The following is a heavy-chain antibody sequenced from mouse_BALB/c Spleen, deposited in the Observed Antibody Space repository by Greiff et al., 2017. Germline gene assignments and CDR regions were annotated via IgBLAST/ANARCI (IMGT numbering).Heavy chain of an antibody. CDR1: GFNIKDYY. CDR2: IDPENGDT. J-gene: IGHJ4*01. V-gene: IGHV14-4*02. Sequence: EVKLVESGAELVRSGASVKLSCTASGFNIKDYYMHWVKQRPEQGLEWIGWIDPENGDTEYAPKFQGKATMTADTSSNTAYLQLSSLTSEDTAVYYCNAKDPYYAMDYWGQGTSVTVSS. CDR3: NAKDPYYAMDY.